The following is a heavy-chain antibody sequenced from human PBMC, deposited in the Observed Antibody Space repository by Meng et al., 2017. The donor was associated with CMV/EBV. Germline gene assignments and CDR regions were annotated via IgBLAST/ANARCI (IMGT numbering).Heavy chain of an antibody. D-gene: IGHD3-22*01. J-gene: IGHJ4*02. CDR1: FTFSNSW. Sequence: FTFSNSWMHWVRQAPGKGLVWVSRINSDGSSTSYADSVKGRFTISRDNAKNTLYLHMNSLRAEDTAVYYCARERANYYDSSGYYGYWGQGTLVTVSS. CDR3: ARERANYYDSSGYYGY. CDR2: INSDGSST. V-gene: IGHV3-74*01.